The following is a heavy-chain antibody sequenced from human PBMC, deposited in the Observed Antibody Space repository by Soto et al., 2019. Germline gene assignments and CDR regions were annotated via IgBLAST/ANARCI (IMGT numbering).Heavy chain of an antibody. CDR1: GFTFNIYG. D-gene: IGHD6-19*01. Sequence: GGSLRLSCAASGFTFNIYGMHWVSQDADKGLEWVAIISYDGSNQYYADSVKGRFTISRYNSKNTLFLQMNSLRADDTAVYYCAKDQASVQGSFVSWGQGTLVNVSS. V-gene: IGHV3-30*18. J-gene: IGHJ4*02. CDR2: ISYDGSNQ. CDR3: AKDQASVQGSFVS.